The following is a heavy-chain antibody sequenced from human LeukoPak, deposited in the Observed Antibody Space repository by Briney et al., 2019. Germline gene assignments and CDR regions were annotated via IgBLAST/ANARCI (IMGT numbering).Heavy chain of an antibody. Sequence: GGSLRLSCAASGFTFNSYGMHWVRQAPGKGLEWVAFIRYDGSNKYYADSVKGRFTISRGNSKNTLYLQMNSLRAEDTAVYYCAKDMEDSSAWYFDYWGQGTLVTVSS. CDR3: AKDMEDSSAWYFDY. V-gene: IGHV3-30*02. CDR2: IRYDGSNK. CDR1: GFTFNSYG. J-gene: IGHJ4*02. D-gene: IGHD3-22*01.